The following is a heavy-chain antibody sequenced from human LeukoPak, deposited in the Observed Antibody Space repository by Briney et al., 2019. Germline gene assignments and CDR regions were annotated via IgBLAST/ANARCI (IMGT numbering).Heavy chain of an antibody. Sequence: GGSLRLCYTASGFTFSSYAMNWVRQAPGKGLEWVSGIGAGGTFTYYADSVKGRFTIFRDNSRNTLYLQMNSLRADDTAVYYCAKDGVRGALDAFDIWGQGTMVTVSS. CDR2: IGAGGTFT. J-gene: IGHJ3*02. D-gene: IGHD1-26*01. CDR1: GFTFSSYA. CDR3: AKDGVRGALDAFDI. V-gene: IGHV3-23*01.